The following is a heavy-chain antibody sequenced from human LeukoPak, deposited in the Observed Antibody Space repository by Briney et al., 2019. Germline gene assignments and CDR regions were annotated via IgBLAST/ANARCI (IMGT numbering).Heavy chain of an antibody. CDR1: GFTFSSHE. Sequence: PGRSLRLSCAASGFTFSSHEMNWVRQAPGKGLEWVSYISSSGSTIYYADSVKGRFTISRDNAKNSLYLQMNSLRAEDTAVYYCARVGWGYSYGTATDYWGQGTLVTVSS. D-gene: IGHD5-18*01. J-gene: IGHJ4*02. V-gene: IGHV3-48*03. CDR3: ARVGWGYSYGTATDY. CDR2: ISSSGSTI.